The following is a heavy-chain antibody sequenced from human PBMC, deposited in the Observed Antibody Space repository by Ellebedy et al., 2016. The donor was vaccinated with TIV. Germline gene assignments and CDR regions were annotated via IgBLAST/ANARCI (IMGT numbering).Heavy chain of an antibody. CDR1: GFTFSSFA. D-gene: IGHD3-22*01. Sequence: GGSLRLSCAASGFTFSSFAMHWVRQAPGKGLEWLSVISGGGDSTDHADSVKGRFTIIRDNSKNTLYLQMNRLRTEDTAVYYCAKGSSSGFNYDRVGFEYWGQGTLVTVSS. CDR2: ISGGGDST. CDR3: AKGSSSGFNYDRVGFEY. J-gene: IGHJ4*02. V-gene: IGHV3-23*01.